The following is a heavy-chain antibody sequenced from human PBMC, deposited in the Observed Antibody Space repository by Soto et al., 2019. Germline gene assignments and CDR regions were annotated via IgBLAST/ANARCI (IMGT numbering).Heavy chain of an antibody. J-gene: IGHJ4*02. CDR3: ARWAPGYCSGGSCYPY. CDR1: GYTFTSYD. CDR2: MNPNSGNT. Sequence: ASVKVSCKASGYTFTSYDINWVRQATGQGLEWMGWMNPNSGNTGYAQKFQGRVTMTRNTSISTAYMELSILRSEDTAVYYCARWAPGYCSGGSCYPYWGQGSLVTVSS. D-gene: IGHD2-15*01. V-gene: IGHV1-8*01.